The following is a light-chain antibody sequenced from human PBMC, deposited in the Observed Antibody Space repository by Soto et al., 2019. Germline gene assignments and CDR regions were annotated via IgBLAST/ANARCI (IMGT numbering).Light chain of an antibody. CDR3: ATWDDSLHGYV. J-gene: IGLJ1*01. Sequence: QSVLTHQPSASGTPGQRITISCSGSNSNIGSNKVNWYQQLPGTAPKLLIYTSNQRPSGVPDRCSGSKSGTSASLAISGLQSEDEADYYCATWDDSLHGYVFGTGTKVTVL. V-gene: IGLV1-44*01. CDR2: TSN. CDR1: NSNIGSNK.